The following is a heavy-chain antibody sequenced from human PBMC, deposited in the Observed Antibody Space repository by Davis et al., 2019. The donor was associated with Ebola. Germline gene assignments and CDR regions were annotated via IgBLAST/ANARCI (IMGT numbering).Heavy chain of an antibody. Sequence: SCKGSRYSFTSYLIAGVRQFAGKGLEWMLIIYPGDSDTRYRPSFQGQLTIPADKSISTAYLQWSSLKASNTAMFYCARLGYCSGGRCTNRFEPWGQGTLVTVSS. CDR3: ARLGYCSGGRCTNRFEP. V-gene: IGHV5-51*01. CDR2: IYPGDSDT. CDR1: RYSFTSYL. J-gene: IGHJ5*02. D-gene: IGHD2-15*01.